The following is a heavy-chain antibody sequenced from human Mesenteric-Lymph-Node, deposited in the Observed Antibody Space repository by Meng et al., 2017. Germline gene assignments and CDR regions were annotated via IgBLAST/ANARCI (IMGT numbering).Heavy chain of an antibody. D-gene: IGHD3-3*01. J-gene: IGHJ4*02. CDR3: ARDRYDFWSGYLDY. Sequence: QGQLQQSGPGLVKPSQTLSLTCAISGDSVSSNSAAWNWIRQSPSRGLEWLGRTFYRSKWSNEYAVSVKSRITINPDTSKNQFSLQPNSVTPEDTAVYYCARDRYDFWSGYLDYWGQGTLVTVFS. CDR1: GDSVSSNSAA. CDR2: TFYRSKWSN. V-gene: IGHV6-1*01.